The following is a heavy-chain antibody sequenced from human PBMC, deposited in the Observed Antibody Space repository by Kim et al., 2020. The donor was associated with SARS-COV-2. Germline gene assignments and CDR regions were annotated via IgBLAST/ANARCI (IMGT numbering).Heavy chain of an antibody. CDR2: IKSKTDGGTT. CDR3: TTVDSSWYDFLYYYYGMDV. CDR1: GFTFSNAW. J-gene: IGHJ6*02. D-gene: IGHD6-13*01. V-gene: IGHV3-15*01. Sequence: GGSLRLSCAASGFTFSNAWMSWVRQAPGKGLQWVGRIKSKTDGGTTDYAAPVKGRFTISRDDSKNTLYLQMNSLKTEDTAVYYCTTVDSSWYDFLYYYYGMDVWGQGTTVTASS.